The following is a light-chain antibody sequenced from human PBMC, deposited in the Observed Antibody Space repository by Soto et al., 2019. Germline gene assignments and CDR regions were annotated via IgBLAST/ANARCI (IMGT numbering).Light chain of an antibody. CDR2: TAS. CDR1: QNIGTY. J-gene: IGKJ2*01. Sequence: DIQMTQSPSSLSSSVGDRVTITCLSSQNIGTYLNWYQQKPGKAPTVLIYTASTLQSGVPSRFSGSGSGTDFTLTINSLQPEDSATYYCHQSYSSLVYTFGPGTKVDIK. CDR3: HQSYSSLVYT. V-gene: IGKV1-39*01.